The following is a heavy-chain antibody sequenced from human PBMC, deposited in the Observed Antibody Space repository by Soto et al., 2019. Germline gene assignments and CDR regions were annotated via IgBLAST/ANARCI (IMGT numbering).Heavy chain of an antibody. Sequence: AETLSLTFTVAGGSISSSSYYWGGIRQPPGKGLEWIGRSYYSGITYYNPSLKSLVTRSVDTSTNQSCLKLSCVTAADTAVYYCARHVSNYYYDRSGYALTSTGYWLDPWGQGPMVTVSS. J-gene: IGHJ5*02. CDR3: ARHVSNYYYDRSGYALTSTGYWLDP. CDR2: SYYSGIT. D-gene: IGHD3-22*01. CDR1: GGSISSSSYY. V-gene: IGHV4-39*01.